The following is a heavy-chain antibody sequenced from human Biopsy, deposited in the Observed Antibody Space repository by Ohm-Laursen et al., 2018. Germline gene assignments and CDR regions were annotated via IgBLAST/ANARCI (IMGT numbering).Heavy chain of an antibody. Sequence: SLRLSCTASGFTFKNYAMNWVRQAPGKGLDWVSSIDSSAASTFYADSVKGRFTISRDNSKNTLFLQMNSVRAADTAIYYCASDLNGDPSAFDYWGQGTPVTVSS. CDR2: IDSSAAST. CDR1: GFTFKNYA. CDR3: ASDLNGDPSAFDY. J-gene: IGHJ4*02. V-gene: IGHV3-23*01. D-gene: IGHD4-17*01.